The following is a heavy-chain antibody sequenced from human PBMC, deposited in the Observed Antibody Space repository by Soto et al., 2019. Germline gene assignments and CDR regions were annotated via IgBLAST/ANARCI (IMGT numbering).Heavy chain of an antibody. Sequence: QVQLVQSGAAVKKPGSSVKVSCKASGGTFSSYAISCVRQAPGQGLEWMGGIIPIFGTANYAQKFQGRVTITADESTRTAYMELSSLSSEDTAVYYCATGITMIVVVPYSMDGWGQGTTVTVSS. CDR3: ATGITMIVVVPYSMDG. D-gene: IGHD3-22*01. V-gene: IGHV1-69*01. CDR1: GGTFSSYA. CDR2: IIPIFGTA. J-gene: IGHJ6*02.